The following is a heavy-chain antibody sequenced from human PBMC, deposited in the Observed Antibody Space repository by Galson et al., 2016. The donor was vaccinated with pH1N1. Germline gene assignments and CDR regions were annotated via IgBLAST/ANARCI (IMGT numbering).Heavy chain of an antibody. CDR3: ARNFGLSGSGRHFDF. D-gene: IGHD3-16*01. J-gene: IGHJ4*03. V-gene: IGHV3-7*01. Sequence: SLRLSCAASGFTFTNHWMSWVRQAPGKGLEWVANVKGDGSERYYVDSVKGRFTISRDNAKNTLYLEMNSLRAEDTAVYYCARNFGLSGSGRHFDFWGQGTTVTVSS. CDR2: VKGDGSER. CDR1: GFTFTNHW.